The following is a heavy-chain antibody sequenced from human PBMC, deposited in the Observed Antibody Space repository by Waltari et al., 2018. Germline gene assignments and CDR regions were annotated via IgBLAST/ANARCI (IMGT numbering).Heavy chain of an antibody. D-gene: IGHD6-6*01. J-gene: IGHJ4*02. Sequence: EVKLVESGRGLVQPGGSLRLSCAASGFTFNNYWMTWVRQAPGKGREWVGNIKQDGSVQYYVDSVKGRFTISRDNAKNSVYLQMNSLRAEDTAVYYCARIGYSSSSLDYWGQGTLVTVSS. V-gene: IGHV3-7*01. CDR3: ARIGYSSSSLDY. CDR1: GFTFNNYW. CDR2: IKQDGSVQ.